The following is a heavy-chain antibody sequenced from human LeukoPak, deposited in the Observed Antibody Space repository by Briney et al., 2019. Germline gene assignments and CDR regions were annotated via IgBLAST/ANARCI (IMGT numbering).Heavy chain of an antibody. CDR3: ARDPSNVLRFLEWLLYLDY. D-gene: IGHD3-3*01. CDR1: GYTFTSYG. Sequence: GASVKVSCKASGYTFTSYGISWVRQAPGQGLEWMGWISAYNGNTNYAQKLQGRVTMTTDTSTSTAYMELRSLRSDDTAVYYCARDPSNVLRFLEWLLYLDYWGQGTLVTVSS. CDR2: ISAYNGNT. J-gene: IGHJ4*02. V-gene: IGHV1-18*01.